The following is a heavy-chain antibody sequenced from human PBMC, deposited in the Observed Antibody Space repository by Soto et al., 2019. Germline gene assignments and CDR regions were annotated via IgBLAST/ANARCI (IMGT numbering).Heavy chain of an antibody. CDR1: GFTFSSYS. J-gene: IGHJ3*02. CDR3: ARVTIFGVPTEAFDI. CDR2: ISSSSSYI. D-gene: IGHD3-3*01. V-gene: IGHV3-21*01. Sequence: EVQLVESGGGLVKPGGSLRLSCAASGFTFSSYSMNWVRQAPGKGLEWVSSISSSSSYIYYADSVKGRFTISRDNAKNSLYLQMNSLRAEDTAVYYCARVTIFGVPTEAFDIWGQGTMVTVSS.